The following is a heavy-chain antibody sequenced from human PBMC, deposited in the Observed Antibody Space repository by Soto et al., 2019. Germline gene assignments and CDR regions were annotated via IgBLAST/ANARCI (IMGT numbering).Heavy chain of an antibody. CDR2: IYSGGST. CDR1: GFTVSSNY. V-gene: IGHV3-66*01. CDR3: ARERMARYLDY. Sequence: QSGGSLRLSCAASGFTVSSNYMSWVRQAPGKGLEWVSVIYSGGSTYYADSVKGRFTISRDNSKNTLYLQMNSLRAEDTAAYYCARERMARYLDYWGQGTLVTVSS. D-gene: IGHD2-15*01. J-gene: IGHJ4*02.